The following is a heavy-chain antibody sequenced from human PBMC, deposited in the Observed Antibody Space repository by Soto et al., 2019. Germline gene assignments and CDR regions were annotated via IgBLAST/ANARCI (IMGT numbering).Heavy chain of an antibody. CDR1: GASISGFY. J-gene: IGHJ5*02. CDR2: IYATGTT. CDR3: VRDGTKTLRDWFDP. V-gene: IGHV4-4*07. Sequence: PFETLSLTCTVSGASISGFYWSWIRKSAGKGLEWIGRIYATGTTDYNPSLKSRVMMSVDTSKKQFSLKLRSVTAAATAVYYCVRDGTKTLRDWFDPWGQGISVTVSS. D-gene: IGHD1-1*01.